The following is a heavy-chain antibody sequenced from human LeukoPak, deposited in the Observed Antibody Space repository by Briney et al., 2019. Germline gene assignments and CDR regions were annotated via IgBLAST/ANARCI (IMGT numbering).Heavy chain of an antibody. Sequence: ASVKVSCKASGYTFTACYIHWVRQAPGQGLEWMGWINPNTGGTSYAQKSQGRVTMSRDTSISTAYMELSRLTSDDTAVYYCARDLNLYDSSGYYPRWGQGTLVTVSS. D-gene: IGHD3-22*01. V-gene: IGHV1-2*02. CDR3: ARDLNLYDSSGYYPR. CDR1: GYTFTACY. CDR2: INPNTGGT. J-gene: IGHJ4*02.